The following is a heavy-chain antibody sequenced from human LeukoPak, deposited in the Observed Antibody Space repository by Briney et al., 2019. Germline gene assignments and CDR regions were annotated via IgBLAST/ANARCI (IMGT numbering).Heavy chain of an antibody. CDR3: ARGRTTVTTLIDY. V-gene: IGHV3-30*02. Sequence: GGSLRLSCAASGFTFSSYGMHWVRQAPGKGLEWVAFIRYDGSNKYYADSVKGRFTISRDNSKNTLYLQMNSLRAEDTAVYYCARGRTTVTTLIDYWGQGTLVTVSS. D-gene: IGHD4-17*01. J-gene: IGHJ4*02. CDR1: GFTFSSYG. CDR2: IRYDGSNK.